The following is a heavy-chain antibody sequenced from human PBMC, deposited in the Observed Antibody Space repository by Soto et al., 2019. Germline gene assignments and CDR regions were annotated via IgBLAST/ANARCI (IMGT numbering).Heavy chain of an antibody. CDR2: ISAYNGNT. Sequence: ASVKVSCKASGYTFTSYGISWVRQAPGQGLEWMGWISAYNGNTNYAQKLQGRVTMTTDTSTSTAYMELRSLRSDDTAVYYCARVPHGTVTLRNFDYWGQGTLVTVSS. D-gene: IGHD4-17*01. CDR3: ARVPHGTVTLRNFDY. CDR1: GYTFTSYG. J-gene: IGHJ4*02. V-gene: IGHV1-18*01.